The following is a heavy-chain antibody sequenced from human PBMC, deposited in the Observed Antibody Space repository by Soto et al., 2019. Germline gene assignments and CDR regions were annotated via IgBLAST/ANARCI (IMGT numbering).Heavy chain of an antibody. J-gene: IGHJ4*02. CDR1: GGSISSYY. D-gene: IGHD2-15*01. Sequence: PSETLSLTCTVSGGSISSYYWSWIRQPPGKGLEWIGYIYYSGSTNYNPSLKSRVTISVDTSENQFSLKLSSVTAADAAVYYCAREDCSGGSCSLDYWGQGTLVTVS. V-gene: IGHV4-59*12. CDR3: AREDCSGGSCSLDY. CDR2: IYYSGST.